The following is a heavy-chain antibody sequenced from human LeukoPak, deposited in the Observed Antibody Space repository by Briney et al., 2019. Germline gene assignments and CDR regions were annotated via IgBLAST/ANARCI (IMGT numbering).Heavy chain of an antibody. V-gene: IGHV3-48*03. Sequence: GGSLRLSCAASGFTFSSYEMNWVRQAPGKGLEWVSYISSSGSTIYYADSVKGRFTISRDNAKNSLYLQTNSLRAEDTAVYYCAGGNYARFDYWGQGTLVTVSS. CDR1: GFTFSSYE. CDR2: ISSSGSTI. D-gene: IGHD1-7*01. J-gene: IGHJ4*02. CDR3: AGGNYARFDY.